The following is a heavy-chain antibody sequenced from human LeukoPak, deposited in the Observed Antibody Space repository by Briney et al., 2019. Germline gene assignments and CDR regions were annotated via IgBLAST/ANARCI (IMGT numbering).Heavy chain of an antibody. CDR1: GGSISSYY. D-gene: IGHD2-2*02. CDR2: IYTSGST. Sequence: PSETLSLTCTVSGGSISSYYWSWIRQPAGKGLEWIGRIYTSGSTNYNPSLKSRVTMSVDTSKNQFSLKLSSVTAADTAVYYCAREYCSSTSCYKSPFDYWGQGTLVTVSS. J-gene: IGHJ4*02. V-gene: IGHV4-4*07. CDR3: AREYCSSTSCYKSPFDY.